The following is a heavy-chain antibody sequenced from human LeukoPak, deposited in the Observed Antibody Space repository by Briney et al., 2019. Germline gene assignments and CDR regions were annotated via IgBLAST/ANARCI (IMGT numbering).Heavy chain of an antibody. CDR1: GFSLSTSGVG. Sequence: SGPTLVNPTQTLTLTCTFSGFSLSTSGVGVGWIRQPPGKALEWLALIYRNDDKRYSPSLKSRLTITKDTSKNQVVLRMTNMDPVDTATYYCAHRPGGLYYFDYWGQGTLVTVSS. CDR2: IYRNDDK. J-gene: IGHJ4*02. V-gene: IGHV2-5*01. CDR3: AHRPGGLYYFDY. D-gene: IGHD6-19*01.